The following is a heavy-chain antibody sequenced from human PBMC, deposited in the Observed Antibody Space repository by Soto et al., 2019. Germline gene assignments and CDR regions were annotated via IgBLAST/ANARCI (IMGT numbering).Heavy chain of an antibody. V-gene: IGHV1-46*01. CDR2: INPSSGTT. Sequence: QVQLVQSGAEVKKPGASVKVSCKASGYTFTNYYMHWVRQAPGQGLEWMGIINPSSGTTSYVQKFPGRVTMTRDTSTSTVYMELSSLRSEDTAVYYCARQLSGSESYYNSNFDYWGQGTLVTVSS. CDR3: ARQLSGSESYYNSNFDY. J-gene: IGHJ4*02. D-gene: IGHD3-10*01. CDR1: GYTFTNYY.